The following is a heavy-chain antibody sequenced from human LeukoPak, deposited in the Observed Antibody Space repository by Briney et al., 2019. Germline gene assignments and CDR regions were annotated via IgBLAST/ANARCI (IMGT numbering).Heavy chain of an antibody. J-gene: IGHJ6*02. CDR3: TRGCSGGSCSRDAMDV. Sequence: GESLKISCKASGYSFSSDWIAWERQMPGKGLEWLGIIFPIDSETTYNPSFQGQVTISADKSISTAYLQWSSLKASDTAMYYCTRGCSGGSCSRDAMDVWGQGTMVTVSS. D-gene: IGHD2-15*01. V-gene: IGHV5-51*01. CDR1: GYSFSSDW. CDR2: IFPIDSET.